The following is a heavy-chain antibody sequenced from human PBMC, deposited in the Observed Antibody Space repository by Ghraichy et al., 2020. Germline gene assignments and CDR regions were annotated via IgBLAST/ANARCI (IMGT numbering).Heavy chain of an antibody. Sequence: SQTLSLTCAVYGGSFSGYYWSWIRQPPGKGLEWIGEINHSGSTNYNPSLKSRVTISVDTSKNQFSLKLSSVTAADTAVYYCARGPYSSGWYWFDPWGQGTLVTVSS. CDR3: ARGPYSSGWYWFDP. V-gene: IGHV4-34*01. CDR2: INHSGST. CDR1: GGSFSGYY. J-gene: IGHJ5*02. D-gene: IGHD6-19*01.